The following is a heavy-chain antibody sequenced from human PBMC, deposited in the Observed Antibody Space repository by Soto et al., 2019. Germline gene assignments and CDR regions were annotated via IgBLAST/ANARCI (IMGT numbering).Heavy chain of an antibody. Sequence: RRLSCAASGFTFSNYAMNWVRQAPGKGLEWVSGISVSSDNTFYADSVKGRFTISRDNSKSTLFLQMNSLRAEDTALYYCAKDSDTKRGPDYWGQGTLVTVSS. D-gene: IGHD3-10*01. CDR3: AKDSDTKRGPDY. V-gene: IGHV3-23*01. J-gene: IGHJ4*02. CDR2: ISVSSDNT. CDR1: GFTFSNYA.